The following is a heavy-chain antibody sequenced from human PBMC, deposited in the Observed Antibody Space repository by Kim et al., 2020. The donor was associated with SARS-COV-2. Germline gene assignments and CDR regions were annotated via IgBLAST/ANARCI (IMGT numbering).Heavy chain of an antibody. V-gene: IGHV3-7*01. D-gene: IGHD6-13*01. Sequence: YYVDSVKGRFTISRDNAKNSLYMQMSSLRAEDTAVYYCAAAYSSYYDMDIWGQGTTVTVSS. J-gene: IGHJ6*02. CDR3: AAAYSSYYDMDI.